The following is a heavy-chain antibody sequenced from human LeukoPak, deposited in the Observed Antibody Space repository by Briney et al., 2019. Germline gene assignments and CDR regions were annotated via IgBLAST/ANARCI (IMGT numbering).Heavy chain of an antibody. J-gene: IGHJ4*02. CDR3: ASCDNSSGWCYYFDY. V-gene: IGHV3-30*02. CDR1: GFTFSSYG. D-gene: IGHD6-19*01. Sequence: PGGSLRLSCAASGFTFSSYGMHWVRQAPGKGLEWVAFIQYDGSHKYYADSVKGRFTISRDNSKNTLYLQMNSLRAEDAAVYYCASCDNSSGWCYYFDYWGQGTLVTVSS. CDR2: IQYDGSHK.